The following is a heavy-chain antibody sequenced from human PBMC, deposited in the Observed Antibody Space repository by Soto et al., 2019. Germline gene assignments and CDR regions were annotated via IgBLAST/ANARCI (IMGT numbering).Heavy chain of an antibody. D-gene: IGHD3-3*01. J-gene: IGHJ6*02. Sequence: AASVKVSCKASGYTFTGYYMHWVRQAPGQGLEWMGWINPNSGGTNYAQKFQGRVTMTGDTSISTAYMELSRLRSDDTAVYYCARDFSLESVVGFLYYYGMDVWGQGTTVTVSS. V-gene: IGHV1-2*02. CDR1: GYTFTGYY. CDR2: INPNSGGT. CDR3: ARDFSLESVVGFLYYYGMDV.